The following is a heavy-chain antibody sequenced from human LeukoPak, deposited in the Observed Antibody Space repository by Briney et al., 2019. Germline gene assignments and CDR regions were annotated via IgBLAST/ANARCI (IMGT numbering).Heavy chain of an antibody. CDR3: AREECSGGSCFLDY. V-gene: IGHV4-59*01. J-gene: IGHJ4*02. D-gene: IGHD2-15*01. CDR1: GGSTSSYY. Sequence: SETLSLTCTVSGGSTSSYYWSWIRQPPGKGLEWIGYIYYSGSTNYNPSLKSRVTISVDTSKNQFSLKLSSVTAADTAVYYCAREECSGGSCFLDYWGQGTLVTVSS. CDR2: IYYSGST.